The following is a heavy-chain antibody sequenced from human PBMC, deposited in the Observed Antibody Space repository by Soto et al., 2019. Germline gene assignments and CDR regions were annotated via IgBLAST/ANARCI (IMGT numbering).Heavy chain of an antibody. CDR2: IIPIFGTA. J-gene: IGHJ6*02. CDR3: ARAVRVRVRVRVRDYYYYGMDV. CDR1: GGTFGSYA. Sequence: ASVKVSCKASGGTFGSYAIRWVRQAPGQGLEWMGGIIPIFGTANYAQKFQGRVTITADESTSTAYMELSSLRSEDTAVYYCARAVRVRVRVRVRDYYYYGMDVWGQGTTVTVSS. D-gene: IGHD1-1*01. V-gene: IGHV1-69*13.